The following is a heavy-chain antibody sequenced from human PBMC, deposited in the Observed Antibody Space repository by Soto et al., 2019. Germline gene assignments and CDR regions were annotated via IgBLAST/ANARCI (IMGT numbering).Heavy chain of an antibody. CDR1: GYTFTIYD. Sequence: ASVKVSCTASGYTFTIYDINWVRQATGQGLEWMGWMNPNSGNTGYAQKFQGRVTMTRNTSISTAYMELSSLRSEDTAVYYCAKVFYYYDSSGYYYFDYWGQGTLVTVSS. J-gene: IGHJ4*02. V-gene: IGHV1-8*01. CDR2: MNPNSGNT. D-gene: IGHD3-22*01. CDR3: AKVFYYYDSSGYYYFDY.